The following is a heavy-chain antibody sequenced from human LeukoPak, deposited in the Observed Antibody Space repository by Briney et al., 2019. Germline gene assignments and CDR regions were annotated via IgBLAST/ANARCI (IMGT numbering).Heavy chain of an antibody. Sequence: ASVKVSCKASGYTFTIYDINWVRQAPGQGLEWVGWMNPNNGGTVYAQKFQGRVTMTRDTSTGTSYMELNSLRYEDTAVYYCARGAIFGVTPRGYGMDVWGQGTTVTVSS. CDR1: GYTFTIYD. J-gene: IGHJ6*02. CDR2: MNPNNGGT. V-gene: IGHV1-8*01. CDR3: ARGAIFGVTPRGYGMDV. D-gene: IGHD3-3*01.